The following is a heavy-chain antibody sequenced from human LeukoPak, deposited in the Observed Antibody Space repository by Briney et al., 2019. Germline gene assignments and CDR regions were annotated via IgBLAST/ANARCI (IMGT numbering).Heavy chain of an antibody. J-gene: IGHJ1*01. CDR2: IRSRADGGTA. CDR1: GFTFSSYS. V-gene: IGHV3-15*01. CDR3: AKHIYGVVSIQQ. D-gene: IGHD3-3*01. Sequence: GGSLRLSCAASGFTFSSYSMNWVRQAPGKGLEWVGRIRSRADGGTAEYATAVEGRFTISRDDSTNTLYLHMSNVKTEDTAVYYCAKHIYGVVSIQQWGQGTLVTVSS.